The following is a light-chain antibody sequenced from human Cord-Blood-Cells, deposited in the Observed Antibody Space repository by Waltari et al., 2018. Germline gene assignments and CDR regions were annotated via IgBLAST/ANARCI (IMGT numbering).Light chain of an antibody. CDR1: QSVSSY. V-gene: IGKV3-11*01. CDR3: QQRSNWQST. J-gene: IGKJ1*01. CDR2: DPS. Sequence: EIVLTHSQATLSLSPGERATLSCGASQSVSSYLDWYQRKRGQAPRLLIYDPSNRATGITARFGGSGSGTVFTLPISSLGPEDFAVYYCQQRSNWQSTFGQGTKVEIK.